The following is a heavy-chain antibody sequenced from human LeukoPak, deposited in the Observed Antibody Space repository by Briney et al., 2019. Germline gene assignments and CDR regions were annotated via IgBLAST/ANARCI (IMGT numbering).Heavy chain of an antibody. D-gene: IGHD5-18*01. CDR3: ARPRIQASARRGYFDY. J-gene: IGHJ4*02. CDR2: IIPILGIA. Sequence: GSSVKVSCKASGGTFSSYAISWVRQAPGQGLEWMGRIIPILGIANYAQKFQGRVTITADKSTSTAYMELSSLRSEDTAVYYCARPRIQASARRGYFDYWGQGTLVTVSS. V-gene: IGHV1-69*04. CDR1: GGTFSSYA.